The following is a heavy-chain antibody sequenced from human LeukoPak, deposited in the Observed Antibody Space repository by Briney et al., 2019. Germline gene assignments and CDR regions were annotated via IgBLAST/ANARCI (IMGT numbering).Heavy chain of an antibody. D-gene: IGHD2-2*02. Sequence: GGSLRLSCAASGFTFDDYAMHWVRQAPGKGLEWVSGISWNSGSIGYADSVKGRFTISRDNAKNSLYLQMNSLRAEDTALYYCAKAYCSSPSCYNGYFDYWGQGTLVTVSS. J-gene: IGHJ4*02. CDR1: GFTFDDYA. V-gene: IGHV3-9*01. CDR3: AKAYCSSPSCYNGYFDY. CDR2: ISWNSGSI.